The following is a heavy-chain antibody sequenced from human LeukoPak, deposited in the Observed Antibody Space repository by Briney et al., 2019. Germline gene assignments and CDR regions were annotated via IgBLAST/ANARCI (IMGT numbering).Heavy chain of an antibody. D-gene: IGHD2-15*01. CDR3: ARRIYCSGGICYSYNWFGP. Sequence: SETLSLTCTVSGGSISSGGHYWGWIRQSPGKGLEWIGSVYYSGSTFYNPSLKSQVTISVDTSKNQFSLKLSSVTAADTAVYYCARRIYCSGGICYSYNWFGPWGQGTLVTVSS. CDR1: GGSISSGGHY. CDR2: VYYSGST. V-gene: IGHV4-39*01. J-gene: IGHJ5*02.